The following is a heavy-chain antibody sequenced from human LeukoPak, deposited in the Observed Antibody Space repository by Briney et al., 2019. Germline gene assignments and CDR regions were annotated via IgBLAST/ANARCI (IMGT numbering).Heavy chain of an antibody. D-gene: IGHD3-10*01. CDR1: GFTFSSYA. CDR3: AKAPRGYYGSGSLSAFDI. Sequence: PGGSLRLSCAAPGFTFSSYAMSWVRQAPGKGLEWVSAISGSGGSTYYADSVTGRFTISRDNSKNTLYLQMNSLRAEDTAVYYCAKAPRGYYGSGSLSAFDIWGQGTMVTVSS. J-gene: IGHJ3*02. CDR2: ISGSGGST. V-gene: IGHV3-23*01.